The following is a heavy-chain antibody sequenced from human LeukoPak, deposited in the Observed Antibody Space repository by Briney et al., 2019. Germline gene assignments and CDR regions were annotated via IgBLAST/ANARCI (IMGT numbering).Heavy chain of an antibody. CDR2: ISSSSSTI. V-gene: IGHV3-48*01. D-gene: IGHD5-24*01. J-gene: IGHJ4*02. Sequence: PGGSLRLSCAASGFTSSSYSMNWVRQAPGKGLEWVSYISSSSSTIYYADSVKGRFTISRDNAKNSLYLQMNSLRAEDTAVYYCASEGRDGYNSWGQGTLVTVSS. CDR1: GFTSSSYS. CDR3: ASEGRDGYNS.